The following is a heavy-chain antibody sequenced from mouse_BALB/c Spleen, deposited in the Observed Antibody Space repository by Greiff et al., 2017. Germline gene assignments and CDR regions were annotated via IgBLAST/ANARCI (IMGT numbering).Heavy chain of an antibody. CDR2: ISSGSSTI. D-gene: IGHD2-14*01. J-gene: IGHJ4*01. CDR3: ERGGYRYDAYAMDY. V-gene: IGHV5-17*02. Sequence: EVQGVESGGGLVQPGGSRKLSCAASGFTFSSFGMHWVRQAPEKGLEWVAYISSGSSTIYYADTVKGRFTIARDNPKNTLFLQMTSLRSEDTAMYDCERGGYRYDAYAMDYWGQGTSVTVSS. CDR1: GFTFSSFG.